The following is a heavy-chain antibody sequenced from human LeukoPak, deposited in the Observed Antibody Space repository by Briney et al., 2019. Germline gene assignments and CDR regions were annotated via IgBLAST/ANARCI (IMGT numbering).Heavy chain of an antibody. CDR1: GFTFSSYW. Sequence: GGSLRLSCAASGFTFSSYWMHWVRQAPGKGLMWVSRVNTDGSHTNYADSVKGRFTISRDNAKNALYLQMNSLRAEDTAIYYCARGDLTFWGFPHWGQGALVTVSS. J-gene: IGHJ4*02. CDR2: VNTDGSHT. CDR3: ARGDLTFWGFPH. D-gene: IGHD7-27*01. V-gene: IGHV3-74*01.